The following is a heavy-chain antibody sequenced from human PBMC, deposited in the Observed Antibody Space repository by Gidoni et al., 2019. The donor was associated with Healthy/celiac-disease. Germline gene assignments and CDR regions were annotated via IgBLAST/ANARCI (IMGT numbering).Heavy chain of an antibody. D-gene: IGHD4-17*01. Sequence: QVQLVESGGGVVQPGRSLSPSCAASGFTVSSYGMYWVRQARGKGLAWVAVIGYDGSNKYYADSVKGRFTISRDNSKNTLYLQMNSLRAEYTAVYYCAREDYGDYGWFDPWGQGTLVTVSS. CDR1: GFTVSSYG. CDR3: AREDYGDYGWFDP. J-gene: IGHJ5*02. CDR2: IGYDGSNK. V-gene: IGHV3-33*01.